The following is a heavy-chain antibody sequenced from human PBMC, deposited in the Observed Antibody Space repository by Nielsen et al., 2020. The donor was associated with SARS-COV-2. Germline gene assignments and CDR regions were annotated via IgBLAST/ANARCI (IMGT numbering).Heavy chain of an antibody. D-gene: IGHD3-16*01. CDR3: ARVSSHYGRGVFRYFDL. CDR2: ISGSGGST. J-gene: IGHJ2*01. Sequence: GESLKISCAASGFTFSSYGMHWVRQAPGKGLEWVAAISGSGGSTYYADSVKGRFTISRDNAKNSLYLQMNSLRAEDTAVYYCARVSSHYGRGVFRYFDLWGRGTLVTVSS. V-gene: IGHV3-48*01. CDR1: GFTFSSYG.